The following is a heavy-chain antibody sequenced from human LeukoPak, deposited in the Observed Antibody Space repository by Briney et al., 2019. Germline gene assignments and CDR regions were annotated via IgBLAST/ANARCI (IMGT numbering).Heavy chain of an antibody. V-gene: IGHV6-1*01. CDR1: GDSVSSNSAA. J-gene: IGHJ3*02. CDR2: TYYRSKWYN. CDR3: ARELLELGSSLYDAFDI. D-gene: IGHD6-6*01. Sequence: SQTLSLTCAISGDSVSSNSAAWNWIRQSPSRGLEWLGRTYYRSKWYNDYAVSVKSRITINPDTSKNQFSLQLNSVTPEDTAVYYCARELLELGSSLYDAFDIWGQGTMVTVSS.